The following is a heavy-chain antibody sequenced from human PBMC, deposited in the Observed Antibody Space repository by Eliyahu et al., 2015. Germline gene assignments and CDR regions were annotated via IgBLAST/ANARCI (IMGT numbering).Heavy chain of an antibody. D-gene: IGHD4-23*01. CDR1: GFSLSTSGXG. CDR3: AHVMTTVVITGHGXAFDI. J-gene: IGHJ3*02. Sequence: QITLKESGPTLVKPTQTLTLTCTFSGFSLSTSGXGXGWIRQPPGKALXWLALIYXDDDKRYSPSLKSRLTITKDTSKNQVVLTMTNMDPVDTATYYCAHVMTTVVITGHGXAFDIWGQGTMVTVSS. CDR2: IYXDDDK. V-gene: IGHV2-5*02.